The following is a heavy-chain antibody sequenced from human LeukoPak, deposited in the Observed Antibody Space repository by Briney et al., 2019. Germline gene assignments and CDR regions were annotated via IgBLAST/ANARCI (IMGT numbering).Heavy chain of an antibody. V-gene: IGHV3-30*18. D-gene: IGHD2-15*01. CDR1: GFTFSSYG. J-gene: IGHJ4*02. CDR2: ISYDGSNK. Sequence: GGSLRLSCAASGFTFSSYGMHWVRQAPGKGLEWVAVISYDGSNKYYADSVKGRFTISRDNSKNTLYLQMNSLRAEDTAVYYCAKDFARYCSGGSCYSPDYWGQGTLVTVSS. CDR3: AKDFARYCSGGSCYSPDY.